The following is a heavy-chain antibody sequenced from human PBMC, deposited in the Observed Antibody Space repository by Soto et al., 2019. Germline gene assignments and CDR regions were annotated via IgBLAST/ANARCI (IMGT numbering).Heavy chain of an antibody. CDR2: ISSSSSYI. CDR3: AREVYDILTGYPNWFDP. D-gene: IGHD3-9*01. J-gene: IGHJ5*02. V-gene: IGHV3-21*01. Sequence: GGSLRLSCAASGFTFSSYSMNWVRQAPGKGLEWVSSISSSSSYIYYADSVKGRFTISRDNAKNSLYLQMNSLRAEDTAVYYCAREVYDILTGYPNWFDPWGQGTLVTVSS. CDR1: GFTFSSYS.